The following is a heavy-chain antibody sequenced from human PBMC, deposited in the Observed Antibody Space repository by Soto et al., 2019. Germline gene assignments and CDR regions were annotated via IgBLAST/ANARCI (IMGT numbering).Heavy chain of an antibody. CDR1: GGTFSNHA. CDR2: IIPIFDTA. D-gene: IGHD3-16*01. J-gene: IGHJ4*02. CDR3: ARDGGWLQPRFSFDF. V-gene: IGHV1-69*06. Sequence: QVQLVQSGAEVKKPGSSVRVSCKSSGGTFSNHAITWVRQAPGQRLEWMGGIIPIFDTANYAQKFQGRVTITADKATSTAYMELRSLNYEDTAVYYCARDGGWLQPRFSFDFWGQGTLVTVSS.